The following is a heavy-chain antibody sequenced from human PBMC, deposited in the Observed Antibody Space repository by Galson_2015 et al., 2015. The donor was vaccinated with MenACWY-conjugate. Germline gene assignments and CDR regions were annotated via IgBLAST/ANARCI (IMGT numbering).Heavy chain of an antibody. CDR3: AIIGRSGLYYFDY. V-gene: IGHV4-39*07. CDR1: GVSITTSSYY. D-gene: IGHD6-19*01. J-gene: IGHJ4*02. CDR2: IYYGGST. Sequence: SETLSLTCTVSGVSITTSSYYGGWIRQPPGRGLDWIGSIYYGGSTHYNPSLKSRVTISADTSKNQFSLKLSSVTAADTAVYHCAIIGRSGLYYFDYWGQGIMVTVSS.